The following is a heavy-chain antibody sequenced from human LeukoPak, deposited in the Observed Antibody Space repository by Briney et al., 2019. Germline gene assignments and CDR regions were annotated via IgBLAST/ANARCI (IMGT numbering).Heavy chain of an antibody. CDR3: AKWTFIAAADFFDY. CDR1: GFTVSSNY. Sequence: GGSLRLSCAASGFTVSSNYMSWVRQAPGKGLEWVSVIYSGGRTYYADSVKGRFTISRDNSKNTLYLQMNSLRAEDTAVYYCAKWTFIAAADFFDYWGQGTLVTVSS. CDR2: IYSGGRT. D-gene: IGHD6-13*01. V-gene: IGHV3-53*01. J-gene: IGHJ4*02.